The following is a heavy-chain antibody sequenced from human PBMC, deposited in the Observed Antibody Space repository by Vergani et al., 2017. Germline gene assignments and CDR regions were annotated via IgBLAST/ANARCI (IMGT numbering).Heavy chain of an antibody. CDR1: GGSISSHY. CDR2: IYYSGST. V-gene: IGHV4-59*11. J-gene: IGHJ5*02. D-gene: IGHD6-19*01. CDR3: ALQWLDNWFDP. Sequence: QVQLQESGPGLVKPSETLSLTCTVSGGSISSHYWSWIRQPPGKGLEWIGYIYYSGSTNYNPSLKSRVTISVDTSKNQFSLKLSSVTAADTAVYYCALQWLDNWFDPWGQGTLVTVSS.